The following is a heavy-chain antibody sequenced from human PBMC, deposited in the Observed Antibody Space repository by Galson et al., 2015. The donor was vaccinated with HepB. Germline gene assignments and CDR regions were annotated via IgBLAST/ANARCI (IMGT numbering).Heavy chain of an antibody. Sequence: SLRLSCAASGFTFSSYWMHWVRQAPGKGLVWVSRINSDGSSTSYADSVKGRFTISRDNAKNTLYLQMNSLRAEDTAVYYCARVATYYDFWSGYSEGNDAFDILGQGTMVTVSS. CDR3: ARVATYYDFWSGYSEGNDAFDI. J-gene: IGHJ3*02. V-gene: IGHV3-74*01. CDR2: INSDGSST. D-gene: IGHD3-3*01. CDR1: GFTFSSYW.